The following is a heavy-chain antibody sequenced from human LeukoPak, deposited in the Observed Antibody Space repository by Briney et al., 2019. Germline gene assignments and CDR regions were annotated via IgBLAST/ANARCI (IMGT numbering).Heavy chain of an antibody. Sequence: GGSLRLSCTVSGFPFTDYVIHWVRQAPGKGLEWVAVTSADESIKIYNDSVRGRFTISRDNSKNIQYLQMNSVRVEDTAVYYCARDPVLGAPDYLDFWGRGTLVTVSS. CDR1: GFPFTDYV. V-gene: IGHV3-30-3*01. J-gene: IGHJ4*02. CDR3: ARDPVLGAPDYLDF. CDR2: TSADESIK. D-gene: IGHD1-26*01.